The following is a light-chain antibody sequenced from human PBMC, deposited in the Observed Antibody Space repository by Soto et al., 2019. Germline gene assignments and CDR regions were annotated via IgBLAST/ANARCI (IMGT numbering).Light chain of an antibody. Sequence: DIVMTQSPFSLPVTPGEPASISCRSSQSLNSGGNNYLDWYVQKPGQPPQLLIFFASNRASGVPDRFSGSGSGTDFTLEIRRVEAEDLGVYFCMQILQTPLTFGGGTKVEI. CDR1: QSLNSGGNNY. CDR2: FAS. CDR3: MQILQTPLT. J-gene: IGKJ4*01. V-gene: IGKV2-28*01.